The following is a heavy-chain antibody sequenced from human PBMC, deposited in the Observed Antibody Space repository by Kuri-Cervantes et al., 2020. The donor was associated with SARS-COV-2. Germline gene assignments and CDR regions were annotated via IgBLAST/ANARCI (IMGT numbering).Heavy chain of an antibody. CDR1: GYTLTELS. Sequence: ASVKVSCKVSGYTLTELSMHWVRQAPGKGLEWMGGFDPEDGETIYAQKFQGRVTMTEDTSTDTAYMELSSLRSEDTAVYYCATDLGSIAARPPREYAFDIWGQGTMVTVPS. CDR3: ATDLGSIAARPPREYAFDI. D-gene: IGHD6-6*01. V-gene: IGHV1-24*01. J-gene: IGHJ3*02. CDR2: FDPEDGET.